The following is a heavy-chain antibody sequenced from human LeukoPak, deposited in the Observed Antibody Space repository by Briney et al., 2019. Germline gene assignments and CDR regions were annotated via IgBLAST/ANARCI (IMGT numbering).Heavy chain of an antibody. Sequence: ASVKVSCKASGYTFTGYYMHWVRQAPGQGLEWMGWINPNSGGTNYAQNFQGRVTMTGDTSISTAYMELSRLRSDDTAVYYCARDFYDILTGYSDIDYWGQGTLVTVSS. V-gene: IGHV1-2*02. CDR3: ARDFYDILTGYSDIDY. CDR1: GYTFTGYY. J-gene: IGHJ4*02. D-gene: IGHD3-9*01. CDR2: INPNSGGT.